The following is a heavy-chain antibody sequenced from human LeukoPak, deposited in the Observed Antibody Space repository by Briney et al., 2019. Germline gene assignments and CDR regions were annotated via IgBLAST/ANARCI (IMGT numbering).Heavy chain of an antibody. CDR2: IYHTGST. Sequence: PSETLSLTCTVSGYSISSGYYWGWIRPPPGMGLEWIGNIYHTGSTYYNPSLKSRVTISVDTSKNQFSLKLSSLTAADTAVYFCTREDPSWNYADSWGQGTLVTVSS. CDR1: GYSISSGYY. J-gene: IGHJ4*02. V-gene: IGHV4-38-2*02. D-gene: IGHD1-1*01. CDR3: TREDPSWNYADS.